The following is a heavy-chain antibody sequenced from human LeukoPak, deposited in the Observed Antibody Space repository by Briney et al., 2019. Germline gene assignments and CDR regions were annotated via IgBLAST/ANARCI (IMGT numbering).Heavy chain of an antibody. CDR3: ARAFDYGGGDY. CDR2: ISSSSSYI. D-gene: IGHD4-23*01. V-gene: IGHV3-21*01. CDR1: GFTFNNYA. Sequence: GGSLRLSCATSGFTFNNYAMTWVRQAPGKGLEWVSSISSSSSYIYYADSVKGRFTISRDNAKNSLYLQMNSLRAEDTAVYYCARAFDYGGGDYWGQGTLVTVSS. J-gene: IGHJ4*02.